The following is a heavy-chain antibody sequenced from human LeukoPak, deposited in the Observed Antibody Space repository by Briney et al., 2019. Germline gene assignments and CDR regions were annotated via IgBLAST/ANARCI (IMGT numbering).Heavy chain of an antibody. CDR3: ARHGNGAFDI. CDR1: GFTFSSYA. Sequence: GSLRLSCAASGFTFSSYAMSWIRQPPGKGLEWIGEINHSGSTNYNPSLKSRVTISVDTSKNQFSLKLSSVTAADTAVYYCARHGNGAFDIWGQGTMVTVSS. V-gene: IGHV4-34*01. J-gene: IGHJ3*02. CDR2: INHSGST. D-gene: IGHD1-1*01.